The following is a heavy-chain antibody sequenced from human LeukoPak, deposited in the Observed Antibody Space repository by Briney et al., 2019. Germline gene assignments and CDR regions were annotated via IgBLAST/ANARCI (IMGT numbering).Heavy chain of an antibody. CDR2: INHSGST. CDR1: GGSFSGYY. V-gene: IGHV4-34*01. CDR3: ARRATGGSGSYYLLYYFDY. J-gene: IGHJ4*02. D-gene: IGHD3-10*01. Sequence: SETLSLTCAVYGGSFSGYYWSWIRQPPGKGLEWIGEINHSGSTNYNPSLKSRVTISVDTSKNQFSLKLSSVTAADTAVYYCARRATGGSGSYYLLYYFDYWGQGTLVTVSS.